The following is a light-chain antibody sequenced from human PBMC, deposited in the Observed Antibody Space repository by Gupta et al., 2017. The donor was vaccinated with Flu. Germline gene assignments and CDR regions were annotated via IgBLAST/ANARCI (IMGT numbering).Light chain of an antibody. Sequence: EIVLTQSPATLSLSPGERATLSCRASQSVSSYLAWYQQKPGQAPRLLIYDASNRATGIPARFSGSGSGTDFTLTISSLEPEDFAVYYCQQRSNWPPRRVGQGTRLEIK. V-gene: IGKV3-11*01. CDR1: QSVSSY. CDR2: DAS. J-gene: IGKJ5*01. CDR3: QQRSNWPPRR.